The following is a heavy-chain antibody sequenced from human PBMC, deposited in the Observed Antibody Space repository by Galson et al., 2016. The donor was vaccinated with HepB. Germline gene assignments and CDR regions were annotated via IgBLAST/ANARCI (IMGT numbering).Heavy chain of an antibody. CDR2: IYPGDSDT. CDR1: GYTFTRYW. V-gene: IGHV5-51*01. D-gene: IGHD6-19*01. Sequence: QSGAEVKKSGESLTISCKGSGYTFTRYWIGWVRQMPGQGLEWMGIIYPGDSDTRYSPSFQGQVTLSVDNSITTAYLQWNSLKASDTAIYYCARHLHDEDHLAPPFYTNGWYLDYWGQGTLVTVSS. CDR3: ARHLHDEDHLAPPFYTNGWYLDY. J-gene: IGHJ4*02.